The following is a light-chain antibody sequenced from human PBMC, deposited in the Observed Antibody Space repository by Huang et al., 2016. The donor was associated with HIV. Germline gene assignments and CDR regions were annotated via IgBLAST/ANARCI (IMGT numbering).Light chain of an antibody. CDR3: QQYHSLPWT. CDR2: ATS. J-gene: IGKJ1*01. V-gene: IGKV1-NL1*01. Sequence: DIQMTQYPSSLSASVGDRVTITCRASQGIGNSLAWYQQKPEKAPRLLLYATSTWESGVPSSFSGSGSGTHYTLTINTLQPEDIASYYCQQYHSLPWTFGQGTKVEIK. CDR1: QGIGNS.